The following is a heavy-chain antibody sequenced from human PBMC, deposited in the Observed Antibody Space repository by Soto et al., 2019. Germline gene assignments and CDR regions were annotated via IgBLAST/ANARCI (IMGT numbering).Heavy chain of an antibody. D-gene: IGHD1-1*01. CDR3: ARGRYGDY. Sequence: QVHLVQSGAEVKKPGASVKVSCKASGYTFTSYGITWVRQAPGPGLERMGWISAHNGNTDYAQKLQGRVIVTRDTSTSTAYMELRSLRSDDTAVYYCARGRYGDYWGQGALVTVSS. CDR1: GYTFTSYG. J-gene: IGHJ4*02. CDR2: ISAHNGNT. V-gene: IGHV1-18*01.